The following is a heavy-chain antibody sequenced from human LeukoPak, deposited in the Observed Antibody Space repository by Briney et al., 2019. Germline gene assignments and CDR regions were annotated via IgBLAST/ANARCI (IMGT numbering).Heavy chain of an antibody. D-gene: IGHD3-3*01. CDR3: AKEFGTYYDFWSGYCL. CDR1: GFTFSSDG. Sequence: GGSLRLSCAASGFTFSSDGMHWVRQAPGKGLEWVAFIRYDGSNKYYADSVKGRFTISRDNSKNTLYLQMNSLRAEDTAVYYCAKEFGTYYDFWSGYCLWGQGTLVTVCS. J-gene: IGHJ4*02. CDR2: IRYDGSNK. V-gene: IGHV3-30*02.